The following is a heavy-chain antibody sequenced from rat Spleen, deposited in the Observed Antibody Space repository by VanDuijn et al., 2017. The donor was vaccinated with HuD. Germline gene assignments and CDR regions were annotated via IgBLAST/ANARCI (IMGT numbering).Heavy chain of an antibody. CDR1: GFTFSAYW. CDR3: VRRGYNYYFDY. CDR2: INTDGSST. Sequence: EVQLVETGGDLVQPGRSLKLSCVASGFTFSAYWMYWIRQAPGKGLEWVSSINTDGSSTYYPDSVKGRFTISRDDAKTTLYLQMDSLRSEDTATYYCVRRGYNYYFDYWGQGVMVTVSS. J-gene: IGHJ2*01. V-gene: IGHV5-58*01. D-gene: IGHD4-3*01.